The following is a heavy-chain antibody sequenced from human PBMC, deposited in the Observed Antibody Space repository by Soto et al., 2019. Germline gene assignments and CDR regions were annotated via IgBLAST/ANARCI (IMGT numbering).Heavy chain of an antibody. Sequence: SGGSLRLSCAASGFTFSSYAMSWVRQAPGKGLEWVSYISSSGSTIYYADSVKGRFTISRDNAKNSLYLQMNSLRAEDTAVYYCARVTTTVTTSYYYYGMDVWGQGTTVTVSS. CDR2: ISSSGSTI. CDR1: GFTFSSYA. D-gene: IGHD4-4*01. V-gene: IGHV3-48*03. CDR3: ARVTTTVTTSYYYYGMDV. J-gene: IGHJ6*02.